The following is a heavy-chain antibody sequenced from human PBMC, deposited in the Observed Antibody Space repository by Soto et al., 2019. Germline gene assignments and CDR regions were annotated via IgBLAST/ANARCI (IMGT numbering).Heavy chain of an antibody. Sequence: QVQLRESGPGLVKPSETLSLTCTVYGGSVSSGIYHWSWIRQSPGKRLAWVGHSFYSGSTNYGPSLKGRVPISVNTSKNQFPLRLTSVTAADTAVYYCARHQRSGTYSHHHYYYGTHVWGQGTTVTVSS. V-gene: IGHV4-61*01. CDR3: ARHQRSGTYSHHHYYYGTHV. CDR2: SFYSGST. J-gene: IGHJ6*02. D-gene: IGHD1-26*01. CDR1: GGSVSSGIYH.